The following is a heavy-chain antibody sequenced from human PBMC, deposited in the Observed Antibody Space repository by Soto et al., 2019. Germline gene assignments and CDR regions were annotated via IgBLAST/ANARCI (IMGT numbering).Heavy chain of an antibody. CDR3: ARVFRLAVESSCFDY. V-gene: IGHV1-18*01. Sequence: GASVKVSCKASGYKFTGYGIGWVRQAPGQGLEWMGWISAYNGNPSYAQKFQGRVTMTTDTSTSTAYMELRRLRADDTAAYFCARVFRLAVESSCFDYWGQGTLVTVSS. CDR1: GYKFTGYG. J-gene: IGHJ4*02. D-gene: IGHD6-19*01. CDR2: ISAYNGNP.